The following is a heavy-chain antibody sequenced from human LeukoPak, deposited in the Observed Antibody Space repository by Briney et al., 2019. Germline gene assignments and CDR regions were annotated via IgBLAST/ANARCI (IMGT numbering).Heavy chain of an antibody. D-gene: IGHD2-15*01. V-gene: IGHV4-34*01. CDR3: AQAVVAATRYYYYYYMDV. CDR2: INHSGST. Sequence: SENLSLTCAVYGGSFSGYYWSWIRQRPGQGLEWIGEINHSGSTNSNPSLKSRVTISVDTSKNQFSLKLSSVTAADTAVYYCAQAVVAATRYYYYYYMDVWGKGTTVTVSS. CDR1: GGSFSGYY. J-gene: IGHJ6*03.